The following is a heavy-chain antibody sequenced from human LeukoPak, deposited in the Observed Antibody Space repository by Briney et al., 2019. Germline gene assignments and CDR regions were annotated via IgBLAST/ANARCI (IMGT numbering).Heavy chain of an antibody. Sequence: PGGSLRLSCAASGFTFSSYWMHWVRQAPGKGLVWVSRINSDGSSTIYADSVKGRFTISRDNAKNTLYLQMNSLRAEDTAVYYCARASFGVIVGPDYWGQGTLVTVSS. CDR1: GFTFSSYW. CDR2: INSDGSST. V-gene: IGHV3-74*01. CDR3: ARASFGVIVGPDY. D-gene: IGHD3-3*01. J-gene: IGHJ4*02.